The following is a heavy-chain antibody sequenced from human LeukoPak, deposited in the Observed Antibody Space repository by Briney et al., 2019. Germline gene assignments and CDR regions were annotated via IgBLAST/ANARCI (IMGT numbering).Heavy chain of an antibody. D-gene: IGHD3-9*01. CDR3: AKDFAAFEKYFDY. Sequence: GGSLRLSCAASGFTFSSYGMHWVRQAPGKGLEWVAVISYDGSNKYYADSVKGRFTISRDNSKNTLYLQMNSLRAEDTAVYNCAKDFAAFEKYFDYWGQGTLVTVSS. J-gene: IGHJ4*02. CDR1: GFTFSSYG. CDR2: ISYDGSNK. V-gene: IGHV3-30*18.